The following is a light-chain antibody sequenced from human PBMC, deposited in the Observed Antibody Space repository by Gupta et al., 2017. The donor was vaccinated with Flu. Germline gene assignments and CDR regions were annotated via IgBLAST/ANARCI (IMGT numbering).Light chain of an antibody. Sequence: QSDLTQPPSASGTPGQTVTISCSGSSSNIGANPVSWYQQVPGTTPKLLIYANNQRPSGVPDRFSGSKSGPSASLAISGLQSDNEADYYCAAWDNGLSARVFGGGTKLTVL. CDR3: AAWDNGLSARV. CDR2: ANN. J-gene: IGLJ2*01. V-gene: IGLV1-44*01. CDR1: SSNIGANP.